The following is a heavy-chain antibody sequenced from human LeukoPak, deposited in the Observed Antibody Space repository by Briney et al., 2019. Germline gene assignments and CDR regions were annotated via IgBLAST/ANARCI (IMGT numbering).Heavy chain of an antibody. D-gene: IGHD4-17*01. Sequence: PGGSLRLSCAASGFTFSDYYMSWIRQAPGKGLEWVSYISSSGSTIYYADSVKGRFTISRDNAKNSLYLQMNSLRAEDTAVYYCARDLNPFRTVPGDNWFDPWGQGTLVTVSS. CDR1: GFTFSDYY. V-gene: IGHV3-11*01. J-gene: IGHJ5*02. CDR3: ARDLNPFRTVPGDNWFDP. CDR2: ISSSGSTI.